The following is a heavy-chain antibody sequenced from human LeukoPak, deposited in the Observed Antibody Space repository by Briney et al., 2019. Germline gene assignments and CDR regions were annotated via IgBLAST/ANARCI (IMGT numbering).Heavy chain of an antibody. Sequence: KSSETLSLTCTVSGASISNYYWTWIRQPAGKGLEWIGRIHTSGSTDNNPSLKSRVTMSIDTPQSQFSLKLTSVTAADTAVYYCARYGTPWYVWNYGPSHNWFDPWGLGTLVIVSS. CDR2: IHTSGST. CDR1: GASISNYY. D-gene: IGHD1-7*01. CDR3: ARYGTPWYVWNYGPSHNWFDP. V-gene: IGHV4-4*07. J-gene: IGHJ5*02.